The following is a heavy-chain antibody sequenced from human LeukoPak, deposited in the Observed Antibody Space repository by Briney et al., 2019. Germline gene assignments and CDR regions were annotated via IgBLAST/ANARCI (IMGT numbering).Heavy chain of an antibody. CDR3: AKDRNNYYDSSGSFDY. J-gene: IGHJ4*02. CDR1: GFTFSNYA. D-gene: IGHD3-22*01. CDR2: ICGSGGCT. V-gene: IGHV3-23*01. Sequence: PGGSLRLSCAASGFTFSNYAMSWVRQAPGTGREGVSAICGSGGCTYYADSVKGRFTISRDNSKNTLYLQMNSLRAEDTAVFYCAKDRNNYYDSSGSFDYWGQGTLVAVSS.